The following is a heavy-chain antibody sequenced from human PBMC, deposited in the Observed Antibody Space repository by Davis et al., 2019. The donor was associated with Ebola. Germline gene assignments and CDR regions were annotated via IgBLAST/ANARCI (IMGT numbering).Heavy chain of an antibody. CDR2: LGTSADT. Sequence: GGSLRLSCAASGFTFSSYTMSWVRRAPGKGLEWVSTLGTSADTYYADSVKGRFTISRDNSKNTLHLQMNSLRVEDTAIYYCVKDTSNIWFDVWGQGTLVTVSS. V-gene: IGHV3-23*01. CDR1: GFTFSSYT. D-gene: IGHD2/OR15-2a*01. J-gene: IGHJ3*01. CDR3: VKDTSNIWFDV.